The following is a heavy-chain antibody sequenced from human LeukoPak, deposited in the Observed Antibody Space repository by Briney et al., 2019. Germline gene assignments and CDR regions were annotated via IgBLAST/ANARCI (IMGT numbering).Heavy chain of an antibody. CDR1: GGTFSKYT. V-gene: IGHV1-69*05. CDR2: ITPLFGTA. J-gene: IGHJ4*02. Sequence: GASVKVSCKASGGTFSKYTISWVRQRPGQGLEWMGGITPLFGTANYAQKFQGRVTMTRDTSTSTVYMELSSLRSEDTAVYYCARDRYYYDSSGYQPLDYWGQGTLVTVSS. CDR3: ARDRYYYDSSGYQPLDY. D-gene: IGHD3-22*01.